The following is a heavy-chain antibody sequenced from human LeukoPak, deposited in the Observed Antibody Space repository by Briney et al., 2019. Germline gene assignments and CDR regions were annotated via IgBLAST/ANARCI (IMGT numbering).Heavy chain of an antibody. D-gene: IGHD6-6*01. CDR3: ARGKNPIAARPPEGHFDY. V-gene: IGHV1-2*02. CDR1: GYTFTGYC. Sequence: ASVKVSCKASGYTFTGYCMHWVRQAPGQGLEWMGWINPNSGGTNYAQKFQGRVTMTRDTSISTAYMELSRLRSDDTAVYYCARGKNPIAARPPEGHFDYWGQGTLVTVSS. CDR2: INPNSGGT. J-gene: IGHJ4*02.